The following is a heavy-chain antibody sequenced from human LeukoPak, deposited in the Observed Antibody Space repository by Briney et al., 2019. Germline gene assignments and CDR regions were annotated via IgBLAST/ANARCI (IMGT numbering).Heavy chain of an antibody. CDR2: ISGSGGST. CDR3: AKRELLWFGEPSSFDY. CDR1: GFTFSSYA. Sequence: PGGSLRLSCAASGFTFSSYAMSWVRQAPGKGLEWVSAISGSGGSTYYADSVKGGFTISRDNSKNTLYLQMNSLRAEDTAVYYCAKRELLWFGEPSSFDYWGQGTLVTVSS. J-gene: IGHJ4*02. V-gene: IGHV3-23*01. D-gene: IGHD3-10*01.